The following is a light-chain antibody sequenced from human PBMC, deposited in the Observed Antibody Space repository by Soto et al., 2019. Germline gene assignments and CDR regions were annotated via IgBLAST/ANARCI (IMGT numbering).Light chain of an antibody. CDR1: SSDVGGYNY. CDR3: CSYAGSYTLYV. V-gene: IGLV2-11*01. Sequence: QSVLTQPRSVSGSPGQSVTISCTGTSSDVGGYNYVSWYQQHPGKAPKLMIYGVSKRPSGVPDRFSGSKSGNTASLTISRLQAEDEADYYCCSYAGSYTLYVFGTGTKVTVL. CDR2: GVS. J-gene: IGLJ1*01.